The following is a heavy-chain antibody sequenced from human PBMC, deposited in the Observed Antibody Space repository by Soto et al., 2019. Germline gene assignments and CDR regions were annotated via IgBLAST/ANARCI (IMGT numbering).Heavy chain of an antibody. J-gene: IGHJ6*02. CDR3: ARGYGITRVRGEDYGMDV. Sequence: QVQLVQSGAEVKKPGSSVKVSCKASGGTFSSYTISWVRQSPGQGLEWMGRIIPILGIANYAPKFQGRVTITADKSTSTDYMELSSLRSEDTAVYYCARGYGITRVRGEDYGMDVWGQGTTVTVSS. V-gene: IGHV1-69*02. CDR1: GGTFSSYT. CDR2: IIPILGIA. D-gene: IGHD3-10*01.